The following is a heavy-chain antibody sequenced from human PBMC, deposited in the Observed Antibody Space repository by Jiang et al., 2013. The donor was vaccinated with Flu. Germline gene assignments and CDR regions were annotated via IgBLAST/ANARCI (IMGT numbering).Heavy chain of an antibody. D-gene: IGHD6-19*01. CDR2: ISYSGGT. J-gene: IGHJ4*02. Sequence: PSETLSLTCTVSSGSINSNNYYWGWIRQPPGKGLEWIASISYSGGTYYNPSLKSRVTISVDTSKNQFFLKLSSVTAADTAVYYCARPGGPTGWYYFDFWGQGTLVTVSS. CDR1: SGSINSNNYY. CDR3: ARPGGPTGWYYFDF. V-gene: IGHV4-39*01.